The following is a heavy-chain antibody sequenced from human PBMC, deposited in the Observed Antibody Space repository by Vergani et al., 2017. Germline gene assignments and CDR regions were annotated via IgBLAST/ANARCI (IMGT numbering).Heavy chain of an antibody. CDR3: ARTESFILRYFHWAL. D-gene: IGHD3-9*01. CDR2: IYHSGGA. J-gene: IGHJ4*02. Sequence: QLHLQESGPGLVKPSETLSLTCTVSGGSITSSSYYWGWIRQPPGKGLEWIGNIYHSGGADYNPSRKGRVTISVDTSNNHFSLEVTSVTAADTAIYFCARTESFILRYFHWALWGQGTLVTVSS. CDR1: GGSITSSSYY. V-gene: IGHV4-39*01.